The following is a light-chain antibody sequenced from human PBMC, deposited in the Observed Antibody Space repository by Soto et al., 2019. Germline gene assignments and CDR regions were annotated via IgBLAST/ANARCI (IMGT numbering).Light chain of an antibody. V-gene: IGKV1-5*01. CDR3: QQYGNLPYT. CDR2: DAS. J-gene: IGKJ2*01. Sequence: DIQMTQSPSTLSASVGDRVTITCRASQSISSWLAWYQQKPGKAPKLLIYDASSLESGVPSRFSGSGSGTEFTLTISSLQPDDFATYYCQQYGNLPYTFGPGTKLEIK. CDR1: QSISSW.